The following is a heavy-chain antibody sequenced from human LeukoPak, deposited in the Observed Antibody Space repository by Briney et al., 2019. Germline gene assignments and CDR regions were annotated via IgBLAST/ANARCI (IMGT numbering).Heavy chain of an antibody. CDR3: VSTKMGPYYMDV. V-gene: IGHV4-4*07. D-gene: IGHD5-24*01. CDR2: IYTSGST. CDR1: GGSISSYY. Sequence: SETLSLTCTVSGGSISSYYWSWIRQPAGKGLEWIGRIYTSGSTNYNPSLKSRVTISVDTSKNQFSLKLSSVTAADTAVYYCVSTKMGPYYMDVWGKGTTVTVSS. J-gene: IGHJ6*03.